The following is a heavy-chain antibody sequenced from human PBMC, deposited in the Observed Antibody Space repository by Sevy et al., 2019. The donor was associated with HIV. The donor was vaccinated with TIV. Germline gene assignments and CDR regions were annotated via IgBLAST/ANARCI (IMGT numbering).Heavy chain of an antibody. CDR3: AKGDSTFYGLDV. J-gene: IGHJ6*02. D-gene: IGHD6-13*01. Sequence: GGCLRLSCAASGLTFSTYAMSWVRQAPGKGLEWVSAISGSGGSTYYADSMEGRFIISRDKSKNTLYLQMNSLRAEDTAVYYCAKGDSTFYGLDVWGQGTTVTVSS. CDR1: GLTFSTYA. CDR2: ISGSGGST. V-gene: IGHV3-23*01.